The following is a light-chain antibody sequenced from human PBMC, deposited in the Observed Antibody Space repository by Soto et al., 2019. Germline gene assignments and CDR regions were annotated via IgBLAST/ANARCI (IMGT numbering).Light chain of an antibody. CDR3: GSWDDGLSAYV. V-gene: IGLV1-51*01. Sequence: QSVLTQPPSVSAAPGQKVTISCAGSGSNVGNHYVSWYQQLPGTAPKLLIYDDNKRPSGIPDRFSGSKSATSATLGITGLQTGDAADYSRGSWDDGLSAYVFGPGTKLTVL. J-gene: IGLJ1*01. CDR1: GSNVGNHY. CDR2: DDN.